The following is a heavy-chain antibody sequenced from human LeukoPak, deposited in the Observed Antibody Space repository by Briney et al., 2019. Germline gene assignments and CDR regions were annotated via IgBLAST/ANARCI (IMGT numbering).Heavy chain of an antibody. CDR3: ARHNADSSGPLEPFDY. V-gene: IGHV4-38-2*01. D-gene: IGHD3-22*01. CDR2: FSHRGGT. Sequence: SETLSLTCAVSGYSISSGYFWGWIWQSPGKGLEWIGSFSHRGGTYYNPSLQSRVTISIDTSKNQFSLRLNSVTAADTAVYYCARHNADSSGPLEPFDYWGQGTLVTVSS. CDR1: GYSISSGYF. J-gene: IGHJ4*02.